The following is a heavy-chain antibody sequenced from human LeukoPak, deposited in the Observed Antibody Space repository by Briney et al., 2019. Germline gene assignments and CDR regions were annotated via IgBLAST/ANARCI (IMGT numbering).Heavy chain of an antibody. CDR3: ARLNPNCGGDCYIEV. D-gene: IGHD2-21*02. CDR2: IFHRGGT. V-gene: IGHV4-30-4*01. J-gene: IGHJ4*02. CDR1: NDSISSGDYY. Sequence: PSETLSLTCTVSNDSISSGDYYWNWIRQPPGKGLEWIAYIFHRGGTSYNPSLKSRILFSVDTSQNQFSLKLNSVTAADTAVYYCARLNPNCGGDCYIEVWGQGTLVTVSS.